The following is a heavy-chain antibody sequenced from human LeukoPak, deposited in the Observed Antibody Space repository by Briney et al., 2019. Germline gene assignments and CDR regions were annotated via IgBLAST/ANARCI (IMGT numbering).Heavy chain of an antibody. CDR2: IYYSGST. Sequence: SETLSLTCTVSGGSISSSSYYWGWIRQPPGKGLGWIGSIYYSGSTYYNPSLKSRVTISVDTSKNQFSLKLSSVTAADTAVYYCARHRIVVVPAATFDFWGQGTLVTVSS. D-gene: IGHD2-2*01. CDR3: ARHRIVVVPAATFDF. J-gene: IGHJ4*02. CDR1: GGSISSSSYY. V-gene: IGHV4-39*01.